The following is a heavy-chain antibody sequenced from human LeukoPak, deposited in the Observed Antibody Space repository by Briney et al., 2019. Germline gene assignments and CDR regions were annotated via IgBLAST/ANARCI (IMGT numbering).Heavy chain of an antibody. CDR3: AKAHSGSYYSGIN. CDR2: ISSSSSYT. V-gene: IGHV3-21*04. Sequence: PGGSLRLSCAASGFTFSSYSMNWVRQAPGKGLEWVSSISSSSSYTYYADSVKGRFTISRDNSKSTLYLQMNSLRAEDTAVYYCAKAHSGSYYSGINWGQGTLVTVSS. CDR1: GFTFSSYS. J-gene: IGHJ4*02. D-gene: IGHD1-26*01.